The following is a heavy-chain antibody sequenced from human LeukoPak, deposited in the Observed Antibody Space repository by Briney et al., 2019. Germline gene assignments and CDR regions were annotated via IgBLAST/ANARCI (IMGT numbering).Heavy chain of an antibody. Sequence: GGSLRLSCAASGFTFSNAWMSWVRQAPGKGLEWVSVIYSGGSTYYADSVKGRFTISRDNSKNTLYLQMNGLRAEDTAVYYCARQYSSGWYADYWGQGTLVTVSS. CDR2: IYSGGST. CDR3: ARQYSSGWYADY. V-gene: IGHV3-66*04. D-gene: IGHD6-19*01. CDR1: GFTFSNAW. J-gene: IGHJ4*02.